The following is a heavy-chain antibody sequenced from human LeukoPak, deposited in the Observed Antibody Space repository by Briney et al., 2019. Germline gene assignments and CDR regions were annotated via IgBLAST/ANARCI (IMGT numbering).Heavy chain of an antibody. J-gene: IGHJ5*02. D-gene: IGHD1-26*01. Sequence: PSQTLSLTCTVSGGSISSGGYYWSWIRQHPGKGLEWIGYIYYSGSTYYNPSLKSRVTISVDTSKNQFSLKLSSVTAADTAMYYCARGQRELTPRFDPWGQGTLVTVSS. CDR3: ARGQRELTPRFDP. CDR2: IYYSGST. V-gene: IGHV4-31*03. CDR1: GGSISSGGYY.